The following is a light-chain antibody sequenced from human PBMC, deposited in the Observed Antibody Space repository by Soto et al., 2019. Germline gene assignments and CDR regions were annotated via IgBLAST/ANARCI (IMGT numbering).Light chain of an antibody. CDR1: NSDLGTYNW. V-gene: IGLV2-8*01. J-gene: IGLJ2*01. Sequence: QSALTQPPSASGSPGQSVAISCTGTNSDLGTYNWVSWYLQHPGKAPQLLIYDVSTRPSGVSNRFSGSKSGNTASLTISGLQAEDEADYFCSLSAGGDNVIFGGGTKLTVL. CDR2: DVS. CDR3: SLSAGGDNVI.